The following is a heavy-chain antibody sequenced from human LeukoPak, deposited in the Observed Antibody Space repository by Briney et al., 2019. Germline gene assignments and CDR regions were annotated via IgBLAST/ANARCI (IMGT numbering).Heavy chain of an antibody. CDR3: ARVMVVGTSLPFDP. V-gene: IGHV1-8*01. Sequence: GASVKVSCKASGYTFTSYEINWVRQATGQGLEWMGWMNPNSGNTVYAQKLQGRVTMTTDTSTSTAYMELRSLRSDDTAVYYCARVMVVGTSLPFDPWGQGTLVTVSS. D-gene: IGHD2-2*01. J-gene: IGHJ5*02. CDR2: MNPNSGNT. CDR1: GYTFTSYE.